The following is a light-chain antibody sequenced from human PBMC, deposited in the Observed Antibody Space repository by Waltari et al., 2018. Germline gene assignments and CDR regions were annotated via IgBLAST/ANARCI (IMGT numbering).Light chain of an antibody. CDR1: QSISTN. CDR2: GAS. V-gene: IGKV3D-15*01. Sequence: EIVMTQSPATVSVSPGERATLSCRASQSISTNLAWYQQKPGQAPRLLIYGASTRATGIPVRFSGSGSGTEFTLTISSLQSEDFGLYYGQQYNNWPLTVTFGQGTRLDI. CDR3: QQYNNWPLTVT. J-gene: IGKJ5*01.